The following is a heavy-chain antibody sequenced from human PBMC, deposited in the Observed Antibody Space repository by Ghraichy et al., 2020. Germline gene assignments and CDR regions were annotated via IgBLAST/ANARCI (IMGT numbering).Heavy chain of an antibody. V-gene: IGHV3-43*02. D-gene: IGHD2-8*01. CDR1: GFTFDDYA. Sequence: GESLNISCAASGFTFDDYAIHWVRQGPGKGLEWVSLISGDGSSTYYADSVKGRFTISRDNSKNSLYLQMNSLRTEDTALYYCAKDIGCPNGVCLYYYYYGMDVWGQGTTVTVSS. CDR2: ISGDGSST. CDR3: AKDIGCPNGVCLYYYYYGMDV. J-gene: IGHJ6*02.